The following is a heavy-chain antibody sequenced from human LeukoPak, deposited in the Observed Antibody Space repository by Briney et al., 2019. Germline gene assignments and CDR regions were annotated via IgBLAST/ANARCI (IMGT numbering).Heavy chain of an antibody. D-gene: IGHD2-2*01. CDR3: ARDAGQLLSYYYYYMDV. V-gene: IGHV3-20*04. Sequence: GGSLRLSCAASGFTFDDYGMSWVRQAPGKGLEWVSGINWNGGSTGYAESVKGRFTIYTDNAKNSLYLQMNSLRAEDTALYYCARDAGQLLSYYYYYMDVWGKGTTVTVSS. J-gene: IGHJ6*03. CDR1: GFTFDDYG. CDR2: INWNGGST.